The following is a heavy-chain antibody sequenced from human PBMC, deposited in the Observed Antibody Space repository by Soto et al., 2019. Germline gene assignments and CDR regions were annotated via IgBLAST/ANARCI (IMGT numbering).Heavy chain of an antibody. D-gene: IGHD3-3*01. CDR1: GGSISSSSYY. V-gene: IGHV4-39*01. J-gene: IGHJ6*02. CDR3: ARHVAALRFLEWFPPDYYYYYGMDV. Sequence: KPSETLSLTCTVSGGSISSSSYYWGWIRQPPGKGLEWIGSIYYSGSTYYNPSLKSRVTISVDTSKNQFSLKLSSVTAADTAVYYCARHVAALRFLEWFPPDYYYYYGMDVWGQGTTVTVSS. CDR2: IYYSGST.